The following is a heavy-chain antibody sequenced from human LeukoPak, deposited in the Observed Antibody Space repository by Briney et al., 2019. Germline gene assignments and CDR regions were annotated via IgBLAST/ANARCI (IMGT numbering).Heavy chain of an antibody. D-gene: IGHD3-9*01. CDR2: ISWNSGSI. J-gene: IGHJ4*02. V-gene: IGHV3-9*03. Sequence: PGRSLRLSCAASGFTFDDYAMHWVRQAPGKGLEWVSGISWNSGSIGYADSVKGRFTISRDNAKNSLYLQMNSLRAEDMALCYSAKGQRYFDWLFKFDYWGQGTLVTVSS. CDR3: AKGQRYFDWLFKFDY. CDR1: GFTFDDYA.